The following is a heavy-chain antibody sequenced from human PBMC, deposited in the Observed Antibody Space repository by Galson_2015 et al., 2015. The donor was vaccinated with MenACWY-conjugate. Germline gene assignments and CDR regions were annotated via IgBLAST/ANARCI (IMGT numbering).Heavy chain of an antibody. Sequence: SLRLSCAASGVSFSDSAMHWVRQASGKGLEWVGRIRSKRNNYATTYAASVQGRFTISRDESERMAYLHMNSLKTEDTAIYYCTRQSPLNFDYWGQGVLVTVSS. V-gene: IGHV3-73*01. CDR3: TRQSPLNFDY. CDR1: GVSFSDSA. CDR2: IRSKRNNYAT. J-gene: IGHJ4*02.